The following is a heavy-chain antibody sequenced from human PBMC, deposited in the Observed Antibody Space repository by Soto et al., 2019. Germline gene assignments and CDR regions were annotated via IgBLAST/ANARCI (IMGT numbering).Heavy chain of an antibody. J-gene: IGHJ6*02. CDR2: ISPYNGNT. CDR1: GYPFTDYG. V-gene: IGHV1-18*01. Sequence: QVHLVQSGPDLKEPGASVRVSCKASGYPFTDYGVTWVRQAPGQGPEWMGWISPYNGNTNYAPKFQGRVTMTTDTPTTTAYRDLGSGRSDDTPVYSCARDGQAGLTWDSYYGMDVWGQGTAVTVSS. D-gene: IGHD1-26*01. CDR3: ARDGQAGLTWDSYYGMDV.